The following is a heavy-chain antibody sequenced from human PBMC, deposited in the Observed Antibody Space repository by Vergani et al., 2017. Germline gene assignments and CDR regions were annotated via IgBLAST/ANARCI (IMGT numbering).Heavy chain of an antibody. CDR1: EYSFGNYW. Sequence: EVELVQSGPEMRKPGESLKISCKGSEYSFGNYWIGWVRQMPGKGLEWMGIIYPADSDTRYSPSFQGQVTISADKSISTAFLQWDSLKASDTALYYCARQTTCTDSWGQGTLVTVSS. J-gene: IGHJ4*02. V-gene: IGHV5-51*01. D-gene: IGHD1-1*01. CDR2: IYPADSDT. CDR3: ARQTTCTDS.